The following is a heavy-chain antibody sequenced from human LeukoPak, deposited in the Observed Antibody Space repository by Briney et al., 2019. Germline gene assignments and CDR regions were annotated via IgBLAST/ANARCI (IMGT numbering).Heavy chain of an antibody. CDR1: GYTFTSYG. J-gene: IGHJ6*03. CDR2: ISAYNGNT. V-gene: IGHV1-18*01. Sequence: ASVKVSCKASGYTFTSYGISWVRQAPGQGLEGMGWISAYNGNTNYAQKLQGKVTMTTDTSTSTAYMELRSLRSDDTAVYYCAREDYDFGFMDVWGKGTTVTVSS. D-gene: IGHD3-3*01. CDR3: AREDYDFGFMDV.